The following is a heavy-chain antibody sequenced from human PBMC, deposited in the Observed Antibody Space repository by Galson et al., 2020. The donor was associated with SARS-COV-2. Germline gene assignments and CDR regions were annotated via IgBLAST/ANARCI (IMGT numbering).Heavy chain of an antibody. CDR1: GGTFSSYA. D-gene: IGHD3-22*01. CDR3: ATRPYYYDSSGYYAFDI. Sequence: SVEVSCKASGGTFSSYAISWVRQAPGQGLEWMGGIIPIFGTANYAQKFQGRVTITADESTSTAYMELSSLRSEDTAVYYCATRPYYYDSSGYYAFDIWGQGTMVTVSS. CDR2: IIPIFGTA. V-gene: IGHV1-69*13. J-gene: IGHJ3*02.